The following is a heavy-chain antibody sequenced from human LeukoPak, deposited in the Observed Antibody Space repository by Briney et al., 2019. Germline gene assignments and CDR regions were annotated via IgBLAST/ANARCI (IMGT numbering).Heavy chain of an antibody. CDR1: GFTFSRYW. D-gene: IGHD5-12*01. V-gene: IGHV3-74*01. CDR3: ARHIVTTWGNWFDP. J-gene: IGHJ5*02. Sequence: PGGSLRLSCAASGFTFSRYWMHWVRQAPGGGLVWVSCINSDGSRTSYADSVKGRVTISRDNAKNTLYLQMNSLRAEDTAVYYCARHIVTTWGNWFDPWGQGTLVTVSS. CDR2: INSDGSRT.